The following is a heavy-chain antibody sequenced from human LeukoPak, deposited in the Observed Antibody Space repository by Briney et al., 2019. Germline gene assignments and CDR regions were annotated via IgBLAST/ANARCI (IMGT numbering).Heavy chain of an antibody. CDR1: GFTFSSYS. CDR3: ARESYYGSGSYYIWAFDY. V-gene: IGHV3-21*01. CDR2: TSSSSSYI. D-gene: IGHD3-10*01. Sequence: AGSLRLSCAASGFTFSSYSMNWVRQPQGKGLGWVSSTSSSSSYIYYADSVKGRFTISRDNAKNSLYLQMNSLRAEDTAVYYCARESYYGSGSYYIWAFDYWGQGTLVTVSS. J-gene: IGHJ4*02.